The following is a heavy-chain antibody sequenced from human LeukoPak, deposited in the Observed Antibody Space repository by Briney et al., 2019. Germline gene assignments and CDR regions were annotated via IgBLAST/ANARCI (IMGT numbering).Heavy chain of an antibody. V-gene: IGHV4-59*01. CDR1: GGSISSYY. CDR3: AREGGRQWLVSGALDS. D-gene: IGHD6-19*01. J-gene: IGHJ5*01. CDR2: IYYSGST. Sequence: PSETPSLTCTVSGGSISSYYWSWIRQPPGKGLEWIGYIYYSGSTNYNPSLKSRVTISVDTSKNQFSLKLSSVTAADTAVYYCAREGGRQWLVSGALDSWGQGTLVTVSS.